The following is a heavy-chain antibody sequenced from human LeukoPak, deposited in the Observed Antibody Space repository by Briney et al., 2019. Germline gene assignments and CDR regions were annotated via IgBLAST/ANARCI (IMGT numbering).Heavy chain of an antibody. CDR1: GYTFTGYY. Sequence: ASVKVSCKASGYTFTGYYMHWVRQAPGQGLEWMGWINPNSGGTNYAQKFQGRDTMTRDTSISTAYMELSRLRSDDTAVYYCARESPYCTNGVCYMGVDYWGQGTLVTVSS. V-gene: IGHV1-2*02. CDR3: ARESPYCTNGVCYMGVDY. D-gene: IGHD2-8*01. J-gene: IGHJ4*02. CDR2: INPNSGGT.